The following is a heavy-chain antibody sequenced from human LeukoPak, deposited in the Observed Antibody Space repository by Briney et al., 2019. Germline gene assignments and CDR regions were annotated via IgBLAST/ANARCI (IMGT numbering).Heavy chain of an antibody. J-gene: IGHJ3*02. CDR3: ARELDWGAVNDAFDI. V-gene: IGHV4-61*02. CDR2: IYTSGST. CDR1: GGSISSGSYY. D-gene: IGHD3/OR15-3a*01. Sequence: SETLSLTCTVSGGSISSGSYYWSWIRQPAGKGLEWIGRIYTSGSTNYNPSLKSRVTISVDTSKNQLSLKLSSVTAADTAVYYCARELDWGAVNDAFDIWGQGTMVTVSS.